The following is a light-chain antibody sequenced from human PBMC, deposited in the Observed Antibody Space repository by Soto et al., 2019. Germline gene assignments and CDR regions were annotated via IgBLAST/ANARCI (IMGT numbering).Light chain of an antibody. CDR2: KAS. V-gene: IGKV1-5*03. CDR1: QSISSW. CDR3: QQYNSNPWT. Sequence: DIQMTQSPSTLSASIGDRVTITCRASQSISSWLAWYQQKPGKAPKLMIYKASSLESGVPSRFSGSGSGTEFTLTISSLQADDFGTYYCQQYNSNPWTFGQGTKVEIK. J-gene: IGKJ1*01.